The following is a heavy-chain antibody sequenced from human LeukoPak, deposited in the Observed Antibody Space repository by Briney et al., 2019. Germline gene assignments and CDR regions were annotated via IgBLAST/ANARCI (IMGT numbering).Heavy chain of an antibody. V-gene: IGHV3-23*01. J-gene: IGHJ4*02. CDR2: ISGSVSTT. CDR3: AKHTAGASGFDF. CDR1: GFTFSTYA. D-gene: IGHD1-26*01. Sequence: GGSLRLSCAASGFTFSTYAMTWVSQAPGKGLEWVSTISGSVSTTYSAASVKGRFTISRDNSKNTLYLQMNTLRAEDTALYYCAKHTAGASGFDFWGQGALVTVSS.